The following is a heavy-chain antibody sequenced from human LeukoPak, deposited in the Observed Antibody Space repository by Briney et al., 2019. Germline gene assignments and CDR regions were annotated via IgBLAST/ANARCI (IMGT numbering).Heavy chain of an antibody. J-gene: IGHJ3*02. CDR3: ARGPRSWQPNDAFDI. CDR2: INHIGST. D-gene: IGHD6-13*01. Sequence: SETLSLTCAVYGGSFSGYYWSWIRQPPGKGLEWIGEINHIGSTNYNPSLTSRVTLSVDTSNNQFSLKLSSVTAADTAVYYCARGPRSWQPNDAFDIWGQGTMVTVSS. CDR1: GGSFSGYY. V-gene: IGHV4-34*01.